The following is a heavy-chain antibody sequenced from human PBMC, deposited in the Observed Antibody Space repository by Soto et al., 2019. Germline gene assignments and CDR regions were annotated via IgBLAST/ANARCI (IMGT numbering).Heavy chain of an antibody. J-gene: IGHJ6*03. Sequence: KPSETLSLTCTVSGGSISSSSYYWGWIRQPPGKGLEWIGSIYYSGSTYYNPSLKSRVTISVDTSKNQFSLKLSSVTAADTAVYYCARTLEWLSPSSYYYYYYMDVWGKGTTVTVSS. D-gene: IGHD3-3*01. V-gene: IGHV4-39*01. CDR2: IYYSGST. CDR1: GGSISSSSYY. CDR3: ARTLEWLSPSSYYYYYYMDV.